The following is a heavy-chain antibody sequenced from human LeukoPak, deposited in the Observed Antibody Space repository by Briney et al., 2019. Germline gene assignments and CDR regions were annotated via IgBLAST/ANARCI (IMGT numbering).Heavy chain of an antibody. CDR2: ISGSGGST. V-gene: IGHV3-23*01. CDR3: AKGLWFGELLTHGMDV. J-gene: IGHJ6*02. D-gene: IGHD3-10*01. CDR1: GFTFSSYA. Sequence: SGGSLRLSCAASGFTFSSYAMSWVRQAPGKGLEWVSAISGSGGSTYYADSVKGRFTISRDNSKNTLYLQMNSLRAEDTAVYYCAKGLWFGELLTHGMDVWGQGTTVTVSS.